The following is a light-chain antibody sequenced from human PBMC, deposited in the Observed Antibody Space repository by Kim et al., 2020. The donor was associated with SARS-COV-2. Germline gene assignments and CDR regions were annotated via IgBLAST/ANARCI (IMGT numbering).Light chain of an antibody. V-gene: IGLV6-57*03. J-gene: IGLJ3*02. CDR3: QSYDSSTWV. CDR2: EDN. Sequence: GKPVTIPCTPSSGSIASNYVQWYQQRPGRAPTTVIYEDNQRPSGVPDRFSGSIDGSSNSAPLTIAGLKTEDEDDYYCQSYDSSTWVFGGGTQLTVL. CDR1: SGSIASNY.